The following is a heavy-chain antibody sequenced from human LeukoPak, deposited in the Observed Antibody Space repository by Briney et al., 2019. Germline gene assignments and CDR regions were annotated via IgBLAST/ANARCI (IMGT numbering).Heavy chain of an antibody. D-gene: IGHD1-26*01. CDR3: AKTLNSGHSDC. CDR2: ISYDGSNK. V-gene: IGHV3-30*04. J-gene: IGHJ4*02. Sequence: GGSLRLSCAASGFTFSSYAMHWVRQAPGKGLEWVAVISYDGSNKYYADSVKGRFTISRDNSKNTLYLQMNSLRAEDTAVYYCAKTLNSGHSDCWGQGTLVTVSS. CDR1: GFTFSSYA.